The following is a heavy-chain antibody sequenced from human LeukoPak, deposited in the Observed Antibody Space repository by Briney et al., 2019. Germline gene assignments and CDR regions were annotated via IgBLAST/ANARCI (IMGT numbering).Heavy chain of an antibody. V-gene: IGHV4-39*01. D-gene: IGHD3-22*01. CDR3: ASRDSSGYYSLGAFDI. Sequence: PSETLSLTCTVSGGSISSSSYYWGWIRQPPGKGLEWIGRIYYSGSTYYNPSLKSRVTISVDTSKNHFSLKLSSVTAADTAVYYCASRDSSGYYSLGAFDIWGQGTMVTVSS. J-gene: IGHJ3*02. CDR2: IYYSGST. CDR1: GGSISSSSYY.